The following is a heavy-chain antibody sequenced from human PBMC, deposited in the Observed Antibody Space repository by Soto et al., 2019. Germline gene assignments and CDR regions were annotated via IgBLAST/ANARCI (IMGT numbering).Heavy chain of an antibody. CDR1: RSTFPGDV. Sequence: VSVTVSCTASRSTFPGDVSSWERQAPAQGLEGMGWMNPNSGNTGYAQKYQGRVTMTRNTSISTAYRELSSLRSEDTTVYYCARAVRYLAWVVQVARRNAFDSWGQGTMVT. V-gene: IGHV1-8*01. D-gene: IGHD3-16*01. J-gene: IGHJ3*02. CDR2: MNPNSGNT. CDR3: ARAVRYLAWVVQVARRNAFDS.